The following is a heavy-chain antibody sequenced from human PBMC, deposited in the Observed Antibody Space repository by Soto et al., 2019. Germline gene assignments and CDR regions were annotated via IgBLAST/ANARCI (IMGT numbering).Heavy chain of an antibody. CDR3: ARDRGDYYGMDV. J-gene: IGHJ6*02. D-gene: IGHD6-25*01. CDR2: IIPILGIA. Sequence: QVQLVQSGAEVKKPGSSVKVSCKASGGTFSSYTISWVRQAPGQGLEWMGRIIPILGIANYAQKFQGRVTITADKSTSTAYMELSSLRSEDTAVYHCARDRGDYYGMDVWGQGTTVTVSS. CDR1: GGTFSSYT. V-gene: IGHV1-69*08.